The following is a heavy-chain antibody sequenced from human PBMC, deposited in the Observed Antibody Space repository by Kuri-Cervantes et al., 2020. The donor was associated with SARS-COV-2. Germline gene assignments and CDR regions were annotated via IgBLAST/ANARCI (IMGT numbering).Heavy chain of an antibody. Sequence: ASVKVSCKASGYTFTAYYMHWVRQAPGQGLEWMGWINPNSGGTNYAQKFQGRVTMTRDTTISTAYMELSRLRSDDTAVYYCATDWLRGVINYWGQGTLVTVSS. CDR3: ATDWLRGVINY. V-gene: IGHV1-2*02. D-gene: IGHD3-10*01. J-gene: IGHJ4*02. CDR1: GYTFTAYY. CDR2: INPNSGGT.